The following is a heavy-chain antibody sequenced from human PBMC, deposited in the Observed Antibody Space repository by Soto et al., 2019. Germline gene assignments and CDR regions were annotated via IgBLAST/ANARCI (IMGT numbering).Heavy chain of an antibody. CDR3: ARAYYYGSGSMFDY. Sequence: QVQLQQWGAGLLKPSETLSLTCAVYGGSFSGYYWSWIRQPPGKGLEWIGEINHSGSTNYNPSLTSLFTISVDTSKNQFSLKLSSVTAADTAVYYCARAYYYGSGSMFDYWGQGTLVTVSS. D-gene: IGHD3-10*01. V-gene: IGHV4-34*01. CDR1: GGSFSGYY. J-gene: IGHJ4*02. CDR2: INHSGST.